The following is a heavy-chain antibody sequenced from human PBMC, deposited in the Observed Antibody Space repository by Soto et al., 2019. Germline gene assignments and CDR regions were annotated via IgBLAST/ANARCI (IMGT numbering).Heavy chain of an antibody. CDR1: GGSISSNY. CDR2: VYNSGST. V-gene: IGHV4-59*01. Sequence: PSETLSPTCTVSGGSISSNYWTWIRQPPGKGLEWIGYVYNSGSTNYNPSLKSRVTISEDTSKSQFSLKVNSMTAADTAVYYCARYRREAVAGYTLDNWGQGILVTVSS. J-gene: IGHJ4*02. CDR3: ARYRREAVAGYTLDN. D-gene: IGHD6-13*01.